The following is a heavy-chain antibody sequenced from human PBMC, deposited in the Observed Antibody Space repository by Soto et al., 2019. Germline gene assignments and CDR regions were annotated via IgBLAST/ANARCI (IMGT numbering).Heavy chain of an antibody. J-gene: IGHJ4*02. CDR1: GGTFSSYA. V-gene: IGHV1-69*13. Sequence: SVKVSCKASGGTFSSYAISWVRQAPGQGLEWMGGIIPIFGTANYAQKFQGRVTITADESTSTAYMELSSLRSEDTAVYYCARVGSGWYAIDYWGQGTLVTVSS. CDR2: IIPIFGTA. CDR3: ARVGSGWYAIDY. D-gene: IGHD6-19*01.